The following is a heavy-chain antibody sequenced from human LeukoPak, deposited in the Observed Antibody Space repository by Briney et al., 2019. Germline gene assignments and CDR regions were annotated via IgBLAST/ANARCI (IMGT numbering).Heavy chain of an antibody. CDR2: INHSGST. J-gene: IGHJ4*02. CDR1: GGSFSGYY. V-gene: IGHV4-34*01. D-gene: IGHD4-17*01. Sequence: SETLSLTCAVYGGSFSGYYWSWIRQPPGKGLEWIGEINHSGSTNYDPSLKSRVTISVDTSKNQFSLKLSSVTAADTAVYYCARADYGLKYYFDYWGQGTLVTVSS. CDR3: ARADYGLKYYFDY.